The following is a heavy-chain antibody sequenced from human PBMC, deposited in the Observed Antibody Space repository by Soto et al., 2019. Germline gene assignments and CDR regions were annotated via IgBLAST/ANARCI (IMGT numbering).Heavy chain of an antibody. Sequence: PSETLSLTCTVSGGSISSGGYSWTWIRQPPGKGLEWIGYIYDSGRTDYNPSLKSRVTISVDRSKNQFSLKLSSVTAADTAVYYCVRCGGPCGYWGQGTLVTVSS. CDR1: GGSISSGGYS. D-gene: IGHD2-21*01. CDR3: VRCGGPCGY. V-gene: IGHV4-30-2*01. J-gene: IGHJ4*02. CDR2: IYDSGRT.